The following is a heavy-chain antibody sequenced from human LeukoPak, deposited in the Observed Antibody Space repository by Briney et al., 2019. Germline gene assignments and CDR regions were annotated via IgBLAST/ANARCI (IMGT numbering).Heavy chain of an antibody. CDR3: AKAQMQGVCNSPETFDY. CDR2: INDGGGST. D-gene: IGHD4-23*01. V-gene: IGHV3-23*01. Sequence: GGSLRLSCAAAGFTFSNYGMGWVRQAPGKGLEWVSAINDGGGSTYYADSVKGRFTISRDNSKNTLYLQMNSLRAEDTAVYYCAKAQMQGVCNSPETFDYWGQGTLVTVSS. J-gene: IGHJ4*02. CDR1: GFTFSNYG.